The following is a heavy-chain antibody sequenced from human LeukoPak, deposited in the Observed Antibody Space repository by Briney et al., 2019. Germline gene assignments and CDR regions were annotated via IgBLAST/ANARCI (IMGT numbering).Heavy chain of an antibody. CDR1: GGSISSGGYS. D-gene: IGHD2-2*01. Sequence: SETLSLTCAVSGGSISSGGYSWSWIRQPPGKGLEWIGYIYHSGSTYYNPSLKSRVTISVDRSKNQFSLKLSSVTAADAAVYYCARGVGYDPPKFDYWGQGTLVTVSS. CDR3: ARGVGYDPPKFDY. CDR2: IYHSGST. J-gene: IGHJ4*02. V-gene: IGHV4-30-2*01.